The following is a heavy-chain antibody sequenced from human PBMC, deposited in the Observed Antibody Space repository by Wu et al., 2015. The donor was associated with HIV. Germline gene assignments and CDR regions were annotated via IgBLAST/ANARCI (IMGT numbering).Heavy chain of an antibody. CDR2: MNPNSGNT. J-gene: IGHJ4*02. CDR3: ARDLGDCSSTSCYWGSFDY. V-gene: IGHV1-8*03. CDR1: GYTFTSYD. Sequence: QVQLVQSGAEVKKPGASVKVSCKASGYTFTSYDINWVRQATGQGLEWMGWMNPNSGNTGYAQKFQGRVTITRNTSISTAYMELSSLRSEDTAVYYCARDLGDCSSTSCYWGSFDYWGQGTLVTVSS. D-gene: IGHD2-2*01.